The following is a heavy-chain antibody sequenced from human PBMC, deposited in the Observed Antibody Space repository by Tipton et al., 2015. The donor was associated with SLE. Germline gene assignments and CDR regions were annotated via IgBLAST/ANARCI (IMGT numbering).Heavy chain of an antibody. CDR2: IYSGGST. Sequence: TLSLTCTVSGGSISSHYWGWIRQPPGKTLEWVGYIYSGGSTNYNPSPTSRVSISVDTSKNQFSLRLSSVTAADTAVDYCAREVEGYSSSWFKGFFDVWGQGTLVTVSS. V-gene: IGHV4-59*11. CDR3: AREVEGYSSSWFKGFFDV. D-gene: IGHD6-13*01. CDR1: GGSISSHY. J-gene: IGHJ4*02.